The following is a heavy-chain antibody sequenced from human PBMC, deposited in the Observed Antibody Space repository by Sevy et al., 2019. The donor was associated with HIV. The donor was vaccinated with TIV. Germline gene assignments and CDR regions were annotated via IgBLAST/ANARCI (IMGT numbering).Heavy chain of an antibody. J-gene: IGHJ4*02. V-gene: IGHV3-33*01. CDR2: IYDDGRNK. Sequence: GGSLRLSCAASGFSFSSHGMHWVSQTPGKGLEWVAVIYDDGRNKYYADFVKGRFTISRDNSKNTLQLQMNSLRSEDTARYYFARDSNDYGDYRLSYYFDYWGQRTLVTVSS. CDR3: ARDSNDYGDYRLSYYFDY. D-gene: IGHD4-17*01. CDR1: GFSFSSHG.